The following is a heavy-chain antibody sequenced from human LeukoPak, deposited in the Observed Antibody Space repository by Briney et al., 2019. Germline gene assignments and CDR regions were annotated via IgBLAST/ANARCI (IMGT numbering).Heavy chain of an antibody. CDR2: INHSGST. D-gene: IGHD1-26*01. J-gene: IGHJ4*02. Sequence: PSETLSLTCAVYGVSFSGYYWSWIRQPPGKGLEWIGEINHSGSTNYNPSLKSRVTISVDTSKNQFSLKLSSVTAADTAVYYCARVGGGDSGSYDASDYWGQGTLVTVSS. V-gene: IGHV4-34*01. CDR1: GVSFSGYY. CDR3: ARVGGGDSGSYDASDY.